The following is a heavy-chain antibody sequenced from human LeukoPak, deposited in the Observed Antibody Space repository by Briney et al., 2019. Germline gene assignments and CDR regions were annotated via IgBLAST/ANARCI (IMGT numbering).Heavy chain of an antibody. D-gene: IGHD3-10*01. V-gene: IGHV3-33*06. CDR1: GFTFSSYG. CDR2: IWYDGSNK. J-gene: IGHJ4*02. Sequence: GRSLRLSCAASGFTFSSYGMHWVRQAPGKGLEWVAVIWYDGSNKYYADSVKGRFTISRDNSKNTLYLQMNSLRAEDTAVYYCAKSRGAGTNFDYWGQGTLVTVSS. CDR3: AKSRGAGTNFDY.